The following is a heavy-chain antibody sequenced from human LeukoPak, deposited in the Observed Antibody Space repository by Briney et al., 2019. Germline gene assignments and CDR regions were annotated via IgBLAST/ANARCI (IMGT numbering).Heavy chain of an antibody. V-gene: IGHV4-59*01. D-gene: IGHD4-17*01. CDR2: ICYSGST. CDR1: GGSFSGYY. CDR3: ARVTVGEGYFDY. J-gene: IGHJ4*02. Sequence: SETPSLTCAVYGGSFSGYYWSWIRQPPGKGLEWIGYICYSGSTNYNPSLKSRVTISVDTSKNQFSLKLSSVTAADTAVYYCARVTVGEGYFDYWGQGTLVTVSS.